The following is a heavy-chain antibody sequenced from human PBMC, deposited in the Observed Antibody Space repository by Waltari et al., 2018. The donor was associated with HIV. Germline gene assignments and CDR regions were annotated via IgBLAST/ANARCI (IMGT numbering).Heavy chain of an antibody. J-gene: IGHJ4*02. Sequence: QLQLQESGPGLVKPSETLSLTCRVSGGSISSTDYCWGWVRQPPGKGLQWIATSNYDGNTSYNPALKSRGTMSLETSKTQFSLELSSGTAADTAVYDCARNYYDGSGNFYWGQGTLVTVSS. CDR3: ARNYYDGSGNFY. CDR2: SNYDGNT. D-gene: IGHD3-22*01. V-gene: IGHV4-39*07. CDR1: GGSISSTDYC.